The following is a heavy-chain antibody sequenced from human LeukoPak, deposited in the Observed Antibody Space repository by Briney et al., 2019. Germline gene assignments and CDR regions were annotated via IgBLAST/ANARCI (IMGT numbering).Heavy chain of an antibody. J-gene: IGHJ4*02. CDR2: ISYDGSNK. D-gene: IGHD3-22*01. CDR1: GFTFSSYA. Sequence: GRSLRLSCAASGFTFSSYAMHWVRQAPGKGLEWVAVISYDGSNKYYADSVKGRFTISRDNSKNTLYLQMNSLRAEDTAVYYCAREYYYDSAFDYWGQGTLVTVSS. V-gene: IGHV3-30*04. CDR3: AREYYYDSAFDY.